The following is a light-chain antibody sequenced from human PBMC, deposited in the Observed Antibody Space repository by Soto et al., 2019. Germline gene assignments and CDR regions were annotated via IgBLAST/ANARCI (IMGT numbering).Light chain of an antibody. CDR1: QSLTSDY. CDR3: QQSGRP. Sequence: EIVLTQSPGTLSLSPGERATLSCMASQSLTSDYLAWYQQKPGQTPRLLIHGASSRATGIPDRFSGSGSGTDFTLTISRLEPEDSAVYYCQQSGRPFGQGTKVDIK. CDR2: GAS. V-gene: IGKV3-20*01. J-gene: IGKJ1*01.